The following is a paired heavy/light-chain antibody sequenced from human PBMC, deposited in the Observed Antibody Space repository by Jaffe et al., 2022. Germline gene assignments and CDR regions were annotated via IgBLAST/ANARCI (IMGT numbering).Heavy chain of an antibody. Sequence: QVQLQESGPGLVKPSETLSLTCGVSGHSISSGYYWDWIRQPPGKGLEWIGSIYHSGSTNYNPSLKSRVTMSVDTSKNQLSLKLSSVTAADTAVYYCARSPLHTGPPNFDYWGQGTLVTVSS. J-gene: IGHJ4*02. CDR2: IYHSGST. CDR3: ARSPLHTGPPNFDY. CDR1: GHSISSGYY. V-gene: IGHV4-38-2*01. D-gene: IGHD2-21*01.
Light chain of an antibody. V-gene: IGLV3-25*03. CDR1: ALPKQY. Sequence: SYELTQPPSVSVSPGQTARITCSGDALPKQYAYWYQQRPGQAPVLVIYKDSERPSGIPERFSGSNSGTTVTLTISGVQAEDEADYYCQSADSSGTCVVFGGGTKLTVL. J-gene: IGLJ2*01. CDR3: QSADSSGTCVV. CDR2: KDS.